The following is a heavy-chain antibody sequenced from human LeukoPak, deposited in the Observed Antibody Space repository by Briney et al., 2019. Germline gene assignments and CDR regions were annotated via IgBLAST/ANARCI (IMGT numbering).Heavy chain of an antibody. V-gene: IGHV4-59*08. Sequence: SETLSLTCTVSGGSISSYYWSWIRQPPGKGLEWIGYIYYSGSTNYNPSLKSRVTISVDTSKDQFSLKLSSVTAADTAVYYCARPFTIFGGMDVWGQGTTVTVSS. CDR2: IYYSGST. J-gene: IGHJ6*02. CDR3: ARPFTIFGGMDV. CDR1: GGSISSYY. D-gene: IGHD3-3*01.